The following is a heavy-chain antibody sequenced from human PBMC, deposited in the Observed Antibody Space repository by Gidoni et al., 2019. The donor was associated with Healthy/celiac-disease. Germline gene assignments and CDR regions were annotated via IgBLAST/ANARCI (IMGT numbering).Heavy chain of an antibody. J-gene: IGHJ4*02. CDR1: GFPFSSYE. V-gene: IGHV3-48*03. CDR3: ARSSGSYSSLGY. D-gene: IGHD1-26*01. CDR2: ISSSGSTI. Sequence: EVQLVESGGGLVQPGGSLRLSCAASGFPFSSYELNWVRQAPGKGLEWVSYISSSGSTIYYADSVKGRFTISRDNAKNSLYLQMNSLRAEDTAVYYCARSSGSYSSLGYWGQGTLVTVSS.